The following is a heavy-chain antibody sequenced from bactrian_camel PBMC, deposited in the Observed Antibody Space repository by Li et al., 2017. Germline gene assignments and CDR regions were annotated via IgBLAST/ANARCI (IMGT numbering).Heavy chain of an antibody. V-gene: IGHV3S20*01. D-gene: IGHD6*01. CDR1: GFIFSNAY. CDR2: VYTGGGTT. Sequence: HVQLVESGGGSVQAGGSLRLSCAASGFIFSNAYMNWVRQAPGKGLEWVSSVYTGGGTTLYADSVRGRFTISRDNAKNTVYLQMNSLKPEYTAVYYCVRPGENGGTFGYWGQGTQVTVS. J-gene: IGHJ6*01. CDR3: VRPGENGGTFGY.